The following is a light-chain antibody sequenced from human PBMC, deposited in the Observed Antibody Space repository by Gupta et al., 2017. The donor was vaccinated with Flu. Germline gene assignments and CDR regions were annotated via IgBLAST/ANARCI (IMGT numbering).Light chain of an antibody. V-gene: IGLV1-40*01. J-gene: IGLJ1*01. CDR2: GKT. CDR1: SSNIGAGFD. Sequence: QSVLTQPPSVSGAPGQRVTISCTGSSSNIGAGFDVHWYQQLPAGAPKLLVYGKTNRPSGVSGRFSGSKSGTSASLAITGLQAEDEADYYCQSYDSVRRGKVFGTGTKVTVL. CDR3: QSYDSVRRGKV.